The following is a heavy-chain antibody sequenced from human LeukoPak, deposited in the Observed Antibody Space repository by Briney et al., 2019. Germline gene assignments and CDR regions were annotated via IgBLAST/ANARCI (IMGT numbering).Heavy chain of an antibody. Sequence: SETLSLTCTVSGGSISSYYWSWMPQPPGKGLEWIGYIYYSGSTNYNPSLKSRVTISVDTSKNQFSLKLSSVTAADTAVYYGARASPYYDSSGYPTGAARFDYWGQGTLVTVSS. J-gene: IGHJ4*02. CDR2: IYYSGST. D-gene: IGHD3-22*01. V-gene: IGHV4-59*01. CDR3: ARASPYYDSSGYPTGAARFDY. CDR1: GGSISSYY.